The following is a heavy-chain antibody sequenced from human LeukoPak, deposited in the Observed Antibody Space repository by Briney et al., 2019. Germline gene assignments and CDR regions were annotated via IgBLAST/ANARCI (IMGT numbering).Heavy chain of an antibody. D-gene: IGHD3-10*01. J-gene: IGHJ4*02. Sequence: ASVKVSCKASGYTFITYYMHWVRQAPGQGLEWMGIINPSGGSTSYAQKFQGRAAMTGDTSTSTVYMELSSLRSDDTAVYYCASEPGGPRAHGYWGQGTLVTVSS. CDR3: ASEPGGPRAHGY. CDR1: GYTFITYY. V-gene: IGHV1-46*01. CDR2: INPSGGST.